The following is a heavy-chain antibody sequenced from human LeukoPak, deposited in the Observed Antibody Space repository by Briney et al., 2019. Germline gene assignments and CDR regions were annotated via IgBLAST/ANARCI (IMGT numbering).Heavy chain of an antibody. V-gene: IGHV3-21*01. Sequence: GGSLRLSCGASGFSFDSHGMMWVRQAPGKGLEWVSYISSSTTYIYYTDSVKGRFTISRDNAKRLLYLQMNSLRAEDTAVYYCASADYGGDSCHYSTSAYWGQGTLVTVSS. J-gene: IGHJ4*02. D-gene: IGHD2-15*01. CDR3: ASADYGGDSCHYSTSAY. CDR2: ISSSTTYI. CDR1: GFSFDSHG.